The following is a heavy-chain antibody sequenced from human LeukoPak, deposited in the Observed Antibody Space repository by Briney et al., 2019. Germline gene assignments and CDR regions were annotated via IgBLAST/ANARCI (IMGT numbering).Heavy chain of an antibody. D-gene: IGHD3-10*01. Sequence: GESLKISSKGSGYSFTSYWIGWVRQMPGKNLGWMRVIYSGDSDTRYSPSFQGQVTISADKSISTAYLQWSSLKAADTAMYYCARQVGGVRGVWVDYWGQETLVTVSS. CDR3: ARQVGGVRGVWVDY. CDR1: GYSFTSYW. J-gene: IGHJ4*02. CDR2: IYSGDSDT. V-gene: IGHV5-51*01.